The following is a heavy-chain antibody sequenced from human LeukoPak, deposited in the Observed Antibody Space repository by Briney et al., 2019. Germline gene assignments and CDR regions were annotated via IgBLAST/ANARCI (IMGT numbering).Heavy chain of an antibody. CDR2: IYPGDSDT. CDR3: ARRPSTASRYFDF. CDR1: GYNFTSYW. V-gene: IGHV5-51*01. D-gene: IGHD2/OR15-2a*01. J-gene: IGHJ4*02. Sequence: GESLKISCKGSGYNFTSYWIVWVRQMPGKGLEWMGIIYPGDSDTRYGPSFQGQVTISVDKSISAAYLQWSSLTASDTAMYYCARRPSTASRYFDFWGQGTLVTVSS.